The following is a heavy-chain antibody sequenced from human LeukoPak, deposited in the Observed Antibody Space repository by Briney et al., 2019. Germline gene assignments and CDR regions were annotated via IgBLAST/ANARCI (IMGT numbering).Heavy chain of an antibody. J-gene: IGHJ4*02. Sequence: GGSLRLSCAASGFTFSSYGMHWVRRAPGKGLEWVAVIWYDGSNKYYADSVKGRFTISRDNSKNTLYLQMNSLRAEDTAVYYCASSLRFLEWTIDYWGQGTLVTVSS. D-gene: IGHD3-3*01. CDR1: GFTFSSYG. CDR2: IWYDGSNK. CDR3: ASSLRFLEWTIDY. V-gene: IGHV3-33*01.